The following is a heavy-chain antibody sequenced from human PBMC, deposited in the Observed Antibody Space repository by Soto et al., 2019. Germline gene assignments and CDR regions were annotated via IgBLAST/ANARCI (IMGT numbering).Heavy chain of an antibody. CDR1: GFTFSNFA. V-gene: IGHV3-23*01. CDR2: ISRTGGAA. D-gene: IGHD3-16*02. Sequence: EVQLLESGGGLVQPGGSLRLSCAASGFTFSNFAMFWVRQAPGKGLEWVSSISRTGGAAHYADSVNGRFTISRDNSKNPLFLQMDSLRAEDTAVYYGAKAYDYIWGSYPRELDYGGQGTVVTVSS. J-gene: IGHJ4*02. CDR3: AKAYDYIWGSYPRELDY.